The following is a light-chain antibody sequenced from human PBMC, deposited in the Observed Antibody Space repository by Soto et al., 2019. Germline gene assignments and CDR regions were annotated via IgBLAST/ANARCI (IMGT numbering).Light chain of an antibody. CDR1: QSIVTY. J-gene: IGKJ1*01. V-gene: IGKV1-9*01. CDR2: AAS. Sequence: DIQMTQSPSSLSASVWERVSSACRASQSIVTYLNWYLQKPGKAPKLLIYAASNLQSGVPSRFSGSGSGTEFTLTISSLQPDDFATYYCQQYNSYSWTFGQGTKVDI. CDR3: QQYNSYSWT.